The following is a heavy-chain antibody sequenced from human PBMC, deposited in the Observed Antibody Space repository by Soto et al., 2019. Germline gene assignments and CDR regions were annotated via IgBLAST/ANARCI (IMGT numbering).Heavy chain of an antibody. Sequence: GGSLRLSCAASGFTFDDYAMHWVRQAPGKGLEWVSGISWNSGSIGYADSVKGRFTISRDNAKNSLYLQMNSLRAEDTALYYCEKDIFFRVGSGNNEFDYGGQGTLVPVSS. CDR3: EKDIFFRVGSGNNEFDY. D-gene: IGHD6-25*01. CDR1: GFTFDDYA. J-gene: IGHJ4*02. CDR2: ISWNSGSI. V-gene: IGHV3-9*01.